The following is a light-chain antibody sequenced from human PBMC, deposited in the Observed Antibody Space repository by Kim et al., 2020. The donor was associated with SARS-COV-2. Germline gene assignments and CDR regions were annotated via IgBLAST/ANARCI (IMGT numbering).Light chain of an antibody. V-gene: IGLV3-21*04. CDR2: YDH. J-gene: IGLJ2*01. CDR1: SIALQS. CDR3: QVWDTGSDHPI. Sequence: PEKSPVLPGAANSIALQSLHRYQPKPGQAPVLIIYYDHDRPAGIPERFSGSNSGHTATLTISRVEAGDEADYYCQVWDTGSDHPIFGGGTKVTVL.